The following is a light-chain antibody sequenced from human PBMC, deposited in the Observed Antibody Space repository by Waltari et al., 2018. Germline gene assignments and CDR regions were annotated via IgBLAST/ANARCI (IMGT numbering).Light chain of an antibody. Sequence: ERATLSCRASQSVGRALAWYQQKPGQAPRLLIYDASSRATGIPDRFSGSGSGTDFSLTISRVEPEDFAVYYCQMYVRLPVTFGQGTKVEVK. CDR1: QSVGRA. CDR2: DAS. CDR3: QMYVRLPVT. J-gene: IGKJ1*01. V-gene: IGKV3-20*01.